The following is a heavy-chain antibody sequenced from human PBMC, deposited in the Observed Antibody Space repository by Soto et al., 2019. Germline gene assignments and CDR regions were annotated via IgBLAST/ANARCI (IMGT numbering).Heavy chain of an antibody. Sequence: SENRSPTCTLSGGSMSTEHWSWIRQSPGNELEWIGYIYYSGSTNYNPSLKSRVTISVDTSKNQFSLKLRSVTAADTAVYYCARLFPYFDILTGSQLYAFDIWGQGTMVT. V-gene: IGHV4-59*01. J-gene: IGHJ3*02. CDR3: ARLFPYFDILTGSQLYAFDI. CDR1: GGSMSTEH. D-gene: IGHD3-9*01. CDR2: IYYSGST.